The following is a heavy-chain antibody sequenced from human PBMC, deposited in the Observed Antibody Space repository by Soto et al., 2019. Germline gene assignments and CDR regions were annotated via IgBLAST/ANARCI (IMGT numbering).Heavy chain of an antibody. CDR3: AKGGSRSGYSSAKLPYYYYMDV. D-gene: IGHD6-19*01. CDR1: GFTFSSYA. CDR2: ISGSGGST. V-gene: IGHV3-23*01. J-gene: IGHJ6*03. Sequence: GGSLRLSCAASGFTFSSYAMSWVRQAPGKGLEWVSAISGSGGSTYYADSVKGRFTISRDNSKNTLYLQMNSLRAEDTAVYYCAKGGSRSGYSSAKLPYYYYMDVWGKGTTVTVSS.